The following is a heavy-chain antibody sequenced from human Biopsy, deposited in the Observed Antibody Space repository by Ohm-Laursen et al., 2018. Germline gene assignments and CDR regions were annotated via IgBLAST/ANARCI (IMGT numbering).Heavy chain of an antibody. J-gene: IGHJ5*02. CDR3: ARHPTGFWFDP. V-gene: IGHV4-39*01. CDR1: GGSIISYY. Sequence: SQTLSLTCSVSGGSIISYYWTWIRQPPGKGLEWIGRIFYGGNTYYNPSPKSRVAISVDTSTNQFSLKVSSATAADTALYYCARHPTGFWFDPWGHGTLVTVSS. CDR2: IFYGGNT.